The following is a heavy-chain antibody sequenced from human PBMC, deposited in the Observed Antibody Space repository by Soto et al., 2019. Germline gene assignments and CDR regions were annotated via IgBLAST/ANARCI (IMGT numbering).Heavy chain of an antibody. Sequence: EVQLVQSGAEVKKPGESLKISCKGSGYSFTSYWIGWVRQMPGKGLEWMGIIYPGDSDTRYSPSFQGQVTISADKSFSTAYLQGSGVRGSDTAMYYCARRAADTEHFQHWGQGTLLTVSS. J-gene: IGHJ1*01. D-gene: IGHD6-13*01. V-gene: IGHV5-51*01. CDR2: IYPGDSDT. CDR1: GYSFTSYW. CDR3: ARRAADTEHFQH.